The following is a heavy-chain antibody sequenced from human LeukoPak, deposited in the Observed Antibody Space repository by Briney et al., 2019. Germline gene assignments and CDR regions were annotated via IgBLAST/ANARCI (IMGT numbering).Heavy chain of an antibody. CDR2: ISSSSSDI. Sequence: GGSLRLSCAASGFTFTSYSMNWVRQAPGKGLEWVSSISSSSSDIYYADSVKGRFTISRDNAKNSLYLQMNSLRAEDTAVYYCAKDLSYGLDVWGQGTTVTVSS. D-gene: IGHD2/OR15-2a*01. CDR1: GFTFTSYS. CDR3: AKDLSYGLDV. J-gene: IGHJ6*02. V-gene: IGHV3-21*01.